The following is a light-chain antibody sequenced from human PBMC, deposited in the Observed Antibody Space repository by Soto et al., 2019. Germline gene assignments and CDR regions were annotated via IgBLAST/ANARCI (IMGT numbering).Light chain of an antibody. CDR1: QSVSSSD. V-gene: IGKV3-20*01. CDR3: QQYCSSPLYT. J-gene: IGKJ2*01. CDR2: GAS. Sequence: EIVLTQSPGTLSLSPGERATLSCRASQSVSSSDLAGYQQKPGQAPRLLIYGASSRATGIPDRFSGSGSGTDFPLTISRLEPEDFAVYYCQQYCSSPLYTFGQGTKLEIK.